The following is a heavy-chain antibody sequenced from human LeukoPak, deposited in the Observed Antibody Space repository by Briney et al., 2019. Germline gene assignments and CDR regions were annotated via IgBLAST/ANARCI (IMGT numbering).Heavy chain of an antibody. CDR2: IYPGDSDT. Sequence: GESLKISCKGSGYSFTSYWIGWVRQMPGKGLEWMGIIYPGDSDTRYSPSFQGQVTISADKSISTAYLQWSSLKASDTAMYYCARGAAAGTAEHDAFDIWGQGTMVTVSS. CDR1: GYSFTSYW. V-gene: IGHV5-51*01. D-gene: IGHD6-13*01. J-gene: IGHJ3*02. CDR3: ARGAAAGTAEHDAFDI.